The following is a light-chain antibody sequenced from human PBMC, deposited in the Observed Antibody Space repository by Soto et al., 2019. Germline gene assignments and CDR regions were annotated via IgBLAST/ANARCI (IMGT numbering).Light chain of an antibody. CDR1: QDISDC. J-gene: IGKJ3*01. CDR2: AAS. CDR3: QKDDSAPDT. V-gene: IGKV1-27*01. Sequence: DIQMTQSPSSLSASIGDRVTITCRASQDISDCLAWYQQKPGKVPKLLIYAASTLHSGVPSRFSGSGSGTDFTLTISSLQPEDVATYYCQKDDSAPDTFGPGTKVDIK.